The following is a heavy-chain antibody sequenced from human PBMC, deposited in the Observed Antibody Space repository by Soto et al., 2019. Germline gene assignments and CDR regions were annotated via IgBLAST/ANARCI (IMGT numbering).Heavy chain of an antibody. Sequence: QVQLQESGPGLVKPSQTLSLICTVSGVCLNSDGYYWSWIRQNPGKGLQWIGYIYYSGTTYYSPSLRSRVTISLDTFAHQFSLNLTSVTAADTAVYYCARDVVRNGDYRGMDVWGPGTTVTVSS. CDR2: IYYSGTT. V-gene: IGHV4-31*03. D-gene: IGHD6-6*01. CDR1: GVCLNSDGYY. CDR3: ARDVVRNGDYRGMDV. J-gene: IGHJ6*02.